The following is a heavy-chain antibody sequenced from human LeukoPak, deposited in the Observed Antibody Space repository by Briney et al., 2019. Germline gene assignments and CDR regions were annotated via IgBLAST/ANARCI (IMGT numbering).Heavy chain of an antibody. J-gene: IGHJ6*02. CDR3: ASHLLPPVDTADGMDV. D-gene: IGHD5-18*01. V-gene: IGHV3-21*01. CDR2: ISSSSSYI. CDR1: GFTFSSYS. Sequence: GGALRLSCAASGFTFSSYSMNWVGQAPGKGLEWVSSISSSSSYIYYADSVRGGFTIYRDNAKNSLYLQMNRLRAEDTAVYYCASHLLPPVDTADGMDVWGQGTTVTVSS.